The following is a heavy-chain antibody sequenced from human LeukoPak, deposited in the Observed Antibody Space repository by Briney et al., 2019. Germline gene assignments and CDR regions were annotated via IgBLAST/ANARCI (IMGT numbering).Heavy chain of an antibody. D-gene: IGHD6-19*01. Sequence: PGRSLRLSCAASGFTFSSYGMHWVRQAPGKGLEWVAVISYDGSNKYYADSVKGRFTISRDNSKNTLYLQMNSLRAEDTAVYYCAKDHSSGWYSGPYFDYWGQGTLVTVSS. J-gene: IGHJ4*02. V-gene: IGHV3-30*18. CDR2: ISYDGSNK. CDR3: AKDHSSGWYSGPYFDY. CDR1: GFTFSSYG.